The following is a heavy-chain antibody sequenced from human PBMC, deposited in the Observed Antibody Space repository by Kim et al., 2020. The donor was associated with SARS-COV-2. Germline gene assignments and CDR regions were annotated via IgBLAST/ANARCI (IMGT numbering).Heavy chain of an antibody. CDR1: GGSISSGGYY. Sequence: SETLSLTCTVSGGSISSGGYYWSWIRQHPGKGLEWIGYIYYSGSTYYNPSLKSRVTISVDTSKNQFSLKLSSVTAADTAVYYCAREAAAGTGGVDYWGQGTLVTVSS. V-gene: IGHV4-31*03. CDR2: IYYSGST. CDR3: AREAAAGTGGVDY. D-gene: IGHD6-13*01. J-gene: IGHJ4*02.